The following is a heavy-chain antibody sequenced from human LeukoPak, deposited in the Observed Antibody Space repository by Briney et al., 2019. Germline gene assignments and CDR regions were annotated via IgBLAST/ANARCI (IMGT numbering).Heavy chain of an antibody. Sequence: GRSLRLSCEASGFPFSGYAMHWVRQAPGKGLEWVALISFDENNEYYADSVKGRFTISRDNSKNTLYLQMNSLRAEDTAVYYCAKTAGGWPSPLDYWGQGTLVTVSS. J-gene: IGHJ4*02. D-gene: IGHD6-19*01. CDR1: GFPFSGYA. V-gene: IGHV3-30*04. CDR2: ISFDENNE. CDR3: AKTAGGWPSPLDY.